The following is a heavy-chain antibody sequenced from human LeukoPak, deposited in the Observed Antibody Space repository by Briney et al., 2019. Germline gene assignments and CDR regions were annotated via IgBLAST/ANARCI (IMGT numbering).Heavy chain of an antibody. CDR1: GGSFSGYY. V-gene: IGHV4-34*01. D-gene: IGHD3-10*01. CDR3: ARHVLLEAYYYGSGSYRKENNWFDP. CDR2: INHSGST. Sequence: SETLSLTCAVYGGSFSGYYWSWIRQPPGKGLEWIGEINHSGSTNYNPSLKSRVTISVDTSKNQFSLKLSSVTAADTAVYYCARHVLLEAYYYGSGSYRKENNWFDPWGQGTLVTVSS. J-gene: IGHJ5*02.